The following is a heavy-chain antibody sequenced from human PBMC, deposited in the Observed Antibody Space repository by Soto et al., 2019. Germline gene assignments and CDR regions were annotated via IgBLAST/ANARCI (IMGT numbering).Heavy chain of an antibody. V-gene: IGHV4-59*08. CDR3: ERLDSSGWYVGY. D-gene: IGHD6-19*01. CDR2: IYYSGST. J-gene: IGHJ4*02. Sequence: SETLSLTCTVSGGSISSYYWSWIRQPPGKGLEWIGYIYYSGSTNYNPSLKSRVTISVDTSKNQFSLKLSSVTAADTAVYYCERLDSSGWYVGYWGQGTLVTVAS. CDR1: GGSISSYY.